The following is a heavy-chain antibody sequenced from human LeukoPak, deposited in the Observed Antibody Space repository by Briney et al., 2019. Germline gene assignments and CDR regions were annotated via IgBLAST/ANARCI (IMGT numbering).Heavy chain of an antibody. D-gene: IGHD4-23*01. CDR3: ARDKDYGGPGSGYGMDV. CDR2: IYNGGST. V-gene: IGHV3-53*01. CDR1: GFTVSSNY. J-gene: IGHJ6*02. Sequence: PGGSLRLSCAASGFTVSSNYMSRVRQAPGKGLEWVSVIYNGGSTYYADSVKGRFTISRDNSKNTLYLQMNSLRAEDTAVYYCARDKDYGGPGSGYGMDVWGQGTTVTVSS.